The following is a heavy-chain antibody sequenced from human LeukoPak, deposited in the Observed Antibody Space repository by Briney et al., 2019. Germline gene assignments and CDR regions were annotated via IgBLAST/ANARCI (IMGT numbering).Heavy chain of an antibody. D-gene: IGHD4-23*01. CDR2: IDGSGAST. CDR3: AKADSYGGNSQLFDF. Sequence: GGSLRLSCAASGFTFSSYAMSWVRQAPGKGLEWVSAIDGSGASTYYADSVKGRFTISRDNSKNTLFLQMNSLAVEDTAVYHCAKADSYGGNSQLFDFWGQGTLVTVSS. V-gene: IGHV3-23*01. J-gene: IGHJ4*02. CDR1: GFTFSSYA.